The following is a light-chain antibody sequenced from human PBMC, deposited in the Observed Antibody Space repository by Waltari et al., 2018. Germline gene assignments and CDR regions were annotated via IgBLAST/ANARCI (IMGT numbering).Light chain of an antibody. CDR1: QTINNNF. V-gene: IGKV3-20*01. Sequence: IVLMPSPDTLSLSPGQRATLSCRASQTINNNFLVWYPQKPGQAPRLIIHGASSRATGFPDRFSGSGSGTDFTLTISSLKPEDAAVYYCQQYDGSVLTFGGGTKGEI. CDR3: QQYDGSVLT. CDR2: GAS. J-gene: IGKJ4*01.